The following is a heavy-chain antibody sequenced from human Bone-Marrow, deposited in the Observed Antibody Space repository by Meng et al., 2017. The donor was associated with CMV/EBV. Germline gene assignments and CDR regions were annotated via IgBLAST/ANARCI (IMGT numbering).Heavy chain of an antibody. CDR1: GFTFRDYY. J-gene: IGHJ4*02. D-gene: IGHD2-21*01. V-gene: IGHV3-11*01. Sequence: GESLKISCAASGFTFRDYYMGWVRQTPGKGLEWISYISQGSDNIQYADSVKGRFTVSRDNAKSSLFLQMDSLRADDAALYFCARELPIAYGVHDYWGQGALVTVSS. CDR2: ISQGSDNI. CDR3: ARELPIAYGVHDY.